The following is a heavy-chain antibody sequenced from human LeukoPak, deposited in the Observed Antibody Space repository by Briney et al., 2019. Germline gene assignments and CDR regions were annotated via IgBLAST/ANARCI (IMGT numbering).Heavy chain of an antibody. D-gene: IGHD3-9*01. V-gene: IGHV1-18*01. CDR1: GYTFTSYG. CDR2: ISACNGNT. Sequence: GASVKVSCKASGYTFTSYGISWVRQAPGQGLEWMGWISACNGNTNYAQKLQGRVTMTTDTSTSTAYMELRSLRSDDTAVYYCARDRGGLRPVHYDILTGFKEKRKDGDAFDIWGQGTMVTVSS. J-gene: IGHJ3*02. CDR3: ARDRGGLRPVHYDILTGFKEKRKDGDAFDI.